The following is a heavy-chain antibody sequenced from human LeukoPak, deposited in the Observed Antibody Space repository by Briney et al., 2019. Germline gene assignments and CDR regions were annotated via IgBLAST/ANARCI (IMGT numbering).Heavy chain of an antibody. CDR1: GYTFATYA. J-gene: IGHJ5*02. CDR3: ARDIGITSNQRDWFDP. V-gene: IGHV7-4-1*02. CDR2: INTNTGNP. D-gene: IGHD4-11*01. Sequence: GASVKVSCKASGYTFATYAMNWVRQAPGQGLEWMGWINTNTGNPTYAQGFTGRFVFSLDTSVSTAYLQISSLKAEDTAVYYCARDIGITSNQRDWFDPWGQGTLVTVSS.